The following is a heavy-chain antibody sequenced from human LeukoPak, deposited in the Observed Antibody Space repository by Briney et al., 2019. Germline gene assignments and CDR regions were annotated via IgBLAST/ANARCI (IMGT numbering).Heavy chain of an antibody. CDR3: AKDSYGGSGSYYLYSFDM. Sequence: GGSLRLSCAASGFTFSSYSMNWVRQAPGKGLEWVSYISSSSSTIYYADSVKGRFTISRDNAKSSLYLQMSSLRVEDTALYYCAKDSYGGSGSYYLYSFDMWGQGTRVTVSS. CDR2: ISSSSSTI. D-gene: IGHD3-10*01. CDR1: GFTFSSYS. V-gene: IGHV3-48*04. J-gene: IGHJ3*02.